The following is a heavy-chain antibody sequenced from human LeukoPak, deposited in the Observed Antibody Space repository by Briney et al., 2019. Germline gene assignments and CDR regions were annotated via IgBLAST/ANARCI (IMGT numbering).Heavy chain of an antibody. J-gene: IGHJ4*02. CDR3: ARGRRATMVRGVPFGY. CDR2: INHSGSP. CDR1: GGSFSGYY. Sequence: SETLSLTCAVYGGSFSGYYWSWIRQPPGKGLEWIGEINHSGSPNYNPSLKSRVTISVDTSKNQFSLKLSSVTAADTAVYYCARGRRATMVRGVPFGYWGQGTLVTVSS. V-gene: IGHV4-34*01. D-gene: IGHD3-10*01.